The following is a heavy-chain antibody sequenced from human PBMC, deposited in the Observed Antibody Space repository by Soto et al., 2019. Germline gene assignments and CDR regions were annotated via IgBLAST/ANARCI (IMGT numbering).Heavy chain of an antibody. V-gene: IGHV3-23*01. D-gene: IGHD3-9*01. Sequence: GGSLRLSCAASGFTFSSYAMSWVRQAPGKGLEWVSAISGSGGSTYYADSVKGRFTISRDNSKNTLYLQMNSLRAEDTAVYYCAKDDKSISNFDWLLPGMDVWGQGTTVTVSS. CDR2: ISGSGGST. CDR3: AKDDKSISNFDWLLPGMDV. CDR1: GFTFSSYA. J-gene: IGHJ6*02.